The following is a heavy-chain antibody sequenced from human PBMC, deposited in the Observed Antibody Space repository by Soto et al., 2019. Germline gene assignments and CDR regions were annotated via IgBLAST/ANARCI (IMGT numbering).Heavy chain of an antibody. Sequence: PGGSLRLSCAASGFTFSSYAMSWVRQAPGKGLEWVSAISGSGGSTYYADSVKGRFTISRDNSKNTLYLQMNSLRAEDTAVYYCAKVRGPVVTTGGGMDVWGQGTTVTVSS. CDR2: ISGSGGST. J-gene: IGHJ6*02. CDR1: GFTFSSYA. CDR3: AKVRGPVVTTGGGMDV. V-gene: IGHV3-23*01. D-gene: IGHD2-15*01.